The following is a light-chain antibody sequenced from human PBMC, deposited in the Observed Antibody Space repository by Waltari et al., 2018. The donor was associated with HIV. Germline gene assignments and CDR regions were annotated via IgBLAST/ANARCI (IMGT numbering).Light chain of an antibody. Sequence: DIQMTQSPFSLSASVGDRVTITCRASQVISNYLNWYQQKPGKAPKLVIYAASTLQSGVPSRFSGSGSGTEFTLAISGLQPEESATYYCQQSYSTPRTFGQGTKVEIK. CDR1: QVISNY. CDR2: AAS. CDR3: QQSYSTPRT. V-gene: IGKV1-39*01. J-gene: IGKJ1*01.